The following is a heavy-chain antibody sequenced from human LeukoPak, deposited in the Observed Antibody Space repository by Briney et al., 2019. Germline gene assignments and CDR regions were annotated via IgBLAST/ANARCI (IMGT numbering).Heavy chain of an antibody. Sequence: ASVKVSCKASGYTFTSYDINWVRQATGQGLEWMGWMNPNSGSTGYAQKFQGRVTMTRNTSISTAYMELSSLRSEDTAVYYCARALRLPYYYYGMDVWGQGTTVTVSS. V-gene: IGHV1-8*01. J-gene: IGHJ6*02. CDR2: MNPNSGST. D-gene: IGHD5-12*01. CDR3: ARALRLPYYYYGMDV. CDR1: GYTFTSYD.